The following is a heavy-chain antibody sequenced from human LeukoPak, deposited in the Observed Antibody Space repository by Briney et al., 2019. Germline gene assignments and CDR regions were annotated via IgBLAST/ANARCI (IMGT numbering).Heavy chain of an antibody. D-gene: IGHD3-10*01. CDR3: ARQENYHDSGSYYNSPYFFDY. CDR2: INPDDSDT. J-gene: IGHJ4*02. CDR1: QYIFTSYW. Sequence: GESLKISCTGSQYIFTSYWIGWVCQMPGKGLEWMGIINPDDSDTRYSPSFQGQVTFSADKSISTAYLQWSSLKASDTAMYYCARQENYHDSGSYYNSPYFFDYWGQGTLLTVSS. V-gene: IGHV5-51*01.